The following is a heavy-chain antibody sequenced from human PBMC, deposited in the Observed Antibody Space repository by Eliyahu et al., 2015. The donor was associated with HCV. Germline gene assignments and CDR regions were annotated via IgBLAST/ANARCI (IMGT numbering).Heavy chain of an antibody. Sequence: QLQLQESGPGLVKPSETLSLTCTVSGGSISSTTYYWDWVRQPPGKGLEWIGSISYSGTTYYNPSLKSRVTISVDTSKNQFSLKLSSVTATDTAVYYCARLIQPAGAFDYWGQGTLVTVSS. CDR3: ARLIQPAGAFDY. CDR2: ISYSGTT. D-gene: IGHD5-18*01. V-gene: IGHV4-39*01. J-gene: IGHJ4*02. CDR1: GGSISSTTYY.